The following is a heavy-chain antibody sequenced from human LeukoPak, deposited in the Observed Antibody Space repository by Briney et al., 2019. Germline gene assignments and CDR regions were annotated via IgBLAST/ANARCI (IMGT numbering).Heavy chain of an antibody. D-gene: IGHD1-26*01. V-gene: IGHV3-21*01. CDR2: ISSSSSYI. J-gene: IGHJ4*02. Sequence: GGSLRLSCAASGFTFSSYSMNWVRQAPGKGLEWVSSISSSSSYIYYADSVKGRFTISRDNAKNSLYLQMNSLRAEDTAVYYCARERWGIVGATDYWGEGTLVTVSS. CDR1: GFTFSSYS. CDR3: ARERWGIVGATDY.